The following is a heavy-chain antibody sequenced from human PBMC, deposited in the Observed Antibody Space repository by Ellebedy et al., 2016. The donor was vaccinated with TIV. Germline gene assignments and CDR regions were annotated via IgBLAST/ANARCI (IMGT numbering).Heavy chain of an antibody. V-gene: IGHV4-39*01. CDR1: GGSISSRSYY. D-gene: IGHD2/OR15-2a*01. Sequence: SETLSLTXSVSGGSISSRSYYWVWLRQPPGKGLEWIGTMYSTGSTHSNPSLMSRLSISVQRSKNQFSLDLKSVTAADTAVYYCASGSLSSLYWGQGNLVIVSS. CDR2: MYSTGST. CDR3: ASGSLSSLY. J-gene: IGHJ4*02.